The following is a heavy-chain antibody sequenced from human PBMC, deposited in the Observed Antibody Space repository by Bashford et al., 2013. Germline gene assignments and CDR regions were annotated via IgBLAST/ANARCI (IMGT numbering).Heavy chain of an antibody. V-gene: IGHV1-18*01. J-gene: IGHJ6*01. CDR1: GYTFTSYG. CDR3: ARSGSGYSYGSRYYYGMDV. D-gene: IGHD5-18*01. CDR2: ISADNGDT. Sequence: VASVKVSCKASGYTFTSYGISWVRQAPGQGLEWMGWISADNGDTNYGQKFQGRVTITMDTSASTAYMELSSLRSEDTAVYYCARSGSGYSYGSRYYYGMDVWGPRDHGSPSP.